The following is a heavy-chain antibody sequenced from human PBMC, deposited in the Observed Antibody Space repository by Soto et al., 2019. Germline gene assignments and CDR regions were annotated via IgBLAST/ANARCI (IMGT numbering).Heavy chain of an antibody. D-gene: IGHD3-9*01. CDR1: GFTFSSYA. V-gene: IGHV3-23*01. CDR3: AKEDILTGYYIVPLEPTVGY. CDR2: ISGSGGST. Sequence: GGSLRLSCAASGFTFSSYAMSWVRQAPGKGLEWVSAISGSGGSTYYADSVKGRFTISRDNSKNTLYLQMNSLRAEDTAVYYCAKEDILTGYYIVPLEPTVGYWGQGTLVTVSS. J-gene: IGHJ4*02.